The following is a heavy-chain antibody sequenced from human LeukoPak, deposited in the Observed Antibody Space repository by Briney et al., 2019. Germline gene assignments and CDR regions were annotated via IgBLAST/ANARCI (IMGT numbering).Heavy chain of an antibody. CDR3: ARVGITVPGNDY. J-gene: IGHJ6*04. CDR2: IYSAGTT. V-gene: IGHV3-53*01. Sequence: PGGSLRLSCVASGLTVSSNYMTWVRQAPGKGLEWVSIIYSAGTTYYADSVKDRFTISRDSSKNTVSLQMNNLRAEDTAVYYCARVGITVPGNDYWGKGTTVTVSS. CDR1: GLTVSSNY. D-gene: IGHD6-19*01.